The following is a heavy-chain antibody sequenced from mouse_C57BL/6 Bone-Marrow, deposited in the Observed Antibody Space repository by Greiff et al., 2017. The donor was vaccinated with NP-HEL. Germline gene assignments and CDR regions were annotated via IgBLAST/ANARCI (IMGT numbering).Heavy chain of an antibody. CDR3: AIPFYDGYFPFAY. V-gene: IGHV5-6*01. J-gene: IGHJ3*01. Sequence: EVKVVESGGDLVKPGGSLKLSCAASGFTFSSYGMSWVRQTPDKRLEWVATISSGGSYTYYPDRVKGRFTISRDNAKNTLYLQMISLKSEDTAMYYCAIPFYDGYFPFAYWGQGTLVTVSA. CDR2: ISSGGSYT. D-gene: IGHD2-3*01. CDR1: GFTFSSYG.